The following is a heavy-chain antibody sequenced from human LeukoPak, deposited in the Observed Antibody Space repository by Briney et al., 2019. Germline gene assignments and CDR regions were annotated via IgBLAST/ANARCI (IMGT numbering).Heavy chain of an antibody. V-gene: IGHV4-59*01. D-gene: IGHD2-15*01. CDR3: ARGGYCSGVSCYSTVGYFQH. J-gene: IGHJ1*01. CDR1: GGSISSYY. CDR2: IYYSGST. Sequence: SETLSLTCTVSGGSISSYYWSWIRQPPGKGLEWIGYIYYSGSTNYNPSLKSRVTISVDTSKNQFSLKLSSVTAADTAVYYCARGGYCSGVSCYSTVGYFQHWCQGTLVTVSS.